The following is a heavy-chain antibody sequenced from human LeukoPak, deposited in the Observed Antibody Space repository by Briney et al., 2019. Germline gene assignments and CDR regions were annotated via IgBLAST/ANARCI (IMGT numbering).Heavy chain of an antibody. Sequence: ASVKVSCKASGYTFTSYDINWVRQATGQGLEWMGWMNPNSGNTGYAQKFQGRVTMTMNTSISTAYMELSSLRSEDTAVYYCARGAAAGADFDYWGQGTLVTVSS. CDR1: GYTFTSYD. J-gene: IGHJ4*02. D-gene: IGHD6-13*01. V-gene: IGHV1-8*01. CDR3: ARGAAAGADFDY. CDR2: MNPNSGNT.